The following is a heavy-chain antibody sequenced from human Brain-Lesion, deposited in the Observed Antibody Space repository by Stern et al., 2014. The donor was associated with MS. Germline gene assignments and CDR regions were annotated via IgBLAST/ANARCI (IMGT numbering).Heavy chain of an antibody. J-gene: IGHJ6*02. D-gene: IGHD2-2*01. Sequence: VQLVESGPGLVKPSQTLSLSCTVSGGSISSGGYYWSWIRQPAGKGLEWIGRIFNSGSTSYNPSLKSRVTISMDTFKNQFSLRLNSMTAADTAVYYCARGRVVPGFQYYATDVWGQGTTVIVSS. V-gene: IGHV4-61*02. CDR1: GGSISSGGYY. CDR2: IFNSGST. CDR3: ARGRVVPGFQYYATDV.